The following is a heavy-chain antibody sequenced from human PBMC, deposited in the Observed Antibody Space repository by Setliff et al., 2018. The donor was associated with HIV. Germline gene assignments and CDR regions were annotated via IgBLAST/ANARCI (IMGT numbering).Heavy chain of an antibody. Sequence: RSLRLSCTASGFTFGDYAMSWVRQAPGKGLEWVGFIRSKAYGGTTEYAASVKGRFTISRDDSKSIAYLQMNSLKTEDTAVYYCESRDYEGAFDIWGQGTMVTVSS. J-gene: IGHJ3*02. CDR2: IRSKAYGGTT. CDR3: ESRDYEGAFDI. V-gene: IGHV3-49*04. D-gene: IGHD4-17*01. CDR1: GFTFGDYA.